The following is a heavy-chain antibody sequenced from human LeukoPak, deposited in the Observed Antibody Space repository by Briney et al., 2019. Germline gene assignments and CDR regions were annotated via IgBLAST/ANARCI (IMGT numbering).Heavy chain of an antibody. V-gene: IGHV4-59*08. Sequence: PSETLSLTCTVSGGSISTYYWSWIRQPPGKGLEWVGYIYYSGSTNYNPSLKSRVTISVDTSKNQFSLKLNSVTAADTAVYYCARHGLGSYYAYRGQGTLVTVSS. CDR1: GGSISTYY. CDR3: ARHGLGSYYAY. J-gene: IGHJ4*02. CDR2: IYYSGST. D-gene: IGHD3-10*01.